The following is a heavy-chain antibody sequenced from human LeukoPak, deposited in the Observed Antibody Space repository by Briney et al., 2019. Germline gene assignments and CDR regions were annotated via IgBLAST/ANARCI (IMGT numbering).Heavy chain of an antibody. CDR3: ARVDSWDH. CDR1: GYSISSGYY. V-gene: IGHV4-38-2*02. Sequence: SETLSLTCTVSGYSISSGYYWGWIRQPPGKGLEWIGSIYYSGSTYYNPSLKSRVTISVDTSKNQFSLKLSSVTAADTAVYYCARVDSWDHWGQGTLVTVSS. J-gene: IGHJ4*02. D-gene: IGHD2-2*03. CDR2: IYYSGST.